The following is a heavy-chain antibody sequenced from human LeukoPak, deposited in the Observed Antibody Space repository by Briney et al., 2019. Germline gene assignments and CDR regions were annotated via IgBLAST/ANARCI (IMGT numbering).Heavy chain of an antibody. CDR2: INYGGSGST. CDR3: ARLPTGYPNWFDP. Sequence: SETLSLTCTVSGGSISSSSYYWGWIRQPPGKGLEWIGNINYGGSGSTYYNPPLKSRVTISVDTSRSQFSLKLDSVTAADTAVYYCARLPTGYPNWFDPWGQGTLVTVSS. D-gene: IGHD3-9*01. J-gene: IGHJ5*02. CDR1: GGSISSSSYY. V-gene: IGHV4-39*01.